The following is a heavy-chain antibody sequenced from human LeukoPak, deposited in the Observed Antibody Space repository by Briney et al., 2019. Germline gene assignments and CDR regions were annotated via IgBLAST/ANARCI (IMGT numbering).Heavy chain of an antibody. CDR2: IYYSGST. V-gene: IGHV4-61*01. CDR3: ASRYFDWLSGDAEYFQH. CDR1: GGSVSSGSYY. D-gene: IGHD3-9*01. J-gene: IGHJ1*01. Sequence: SETPSLTCTVSGGSVSSGSYYWSWIRQPPGKGLEWIGYIYYSGSTNYNPSLKSRVTISVDTSKNQFSLKLSSVTAADTAVYYCASRYFDWLSGDAEYFQHWGQGTLVTVSS.